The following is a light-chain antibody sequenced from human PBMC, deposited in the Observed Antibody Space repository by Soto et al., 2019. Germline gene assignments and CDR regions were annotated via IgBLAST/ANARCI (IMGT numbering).Light chain of an antibody. Sequence: DIQMTQSPSSLSASMGDRVTITCRASQGMSNYLAWYQQKPGKGPKLLIYAASTLQSGVPSRISGSGSGTDFTLTISSLQPDDVTTYYCQKYNSAPRTFGQGTKVDIK. CDR3: QKYNSAPRT. CDR1: QGMSNY. V-gene: IGKV1-27*01. CDR2: AAS. J-gene: IGKJ1*01.